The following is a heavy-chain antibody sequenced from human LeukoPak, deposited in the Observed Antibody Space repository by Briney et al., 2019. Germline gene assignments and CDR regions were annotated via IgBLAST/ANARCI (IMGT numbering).Heavy chain of an antibody. V-gene: IGHV1-18*01. Sequence: GASVKVSCKAPGHTFTSYGISWVRQAPGQGLEWVGWISAYNGNTNYAQKLQGRVTMTTDTSTSTAYMELRSLRSDDTAVYYCACYSGSNNFDYWGQGTLVTVSS. D-gene: IGHD1-26*01. J-gene: IGHJ4*02. CDR1: GHTFTSYG. CDR2: ISAYNGNT. CDR3: ACYSGSNNFDY.